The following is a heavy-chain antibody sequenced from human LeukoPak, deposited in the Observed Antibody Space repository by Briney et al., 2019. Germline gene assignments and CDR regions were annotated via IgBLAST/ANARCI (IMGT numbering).Heavy chain of an antibody. J-gene: IGHJ3*02. Sequence: GGSLRLSCAASGFTFSSYGMHWVRQAPGKGLEWVAFIRSDGSNKYYADSVKGRFTISRDNSKNTLYLQMNSLRAEDTAVYYCARSYQYCSGGSCYSDYAFDIWGQGTMVTVSS. D-gene: IGHD2-15*01. CDR1: GFTFSSYG. CDR2: IRSDGSNK. CDR3: ARSYQYCSGGSCYSDYAFDI. V-gene: IGHV3-30*02.